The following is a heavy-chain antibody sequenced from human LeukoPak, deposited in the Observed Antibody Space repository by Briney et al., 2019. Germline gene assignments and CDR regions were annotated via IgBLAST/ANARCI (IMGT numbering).Heavy chain of an antibody. V-gene: IGHV4-59*01. D-gene: IGHD3-22*01. J-gene: IGHJ2*01. CDR3: ARAPGYYDSSGYYSWYFDL. CDR2: IYYSGST. Sequence: SETLSLTCTVSGGSISSYYWSWIRQPPGKGLEWIGYIYYSGSTNYNPSLKRRGTISVDTSKNQLSLKLSYVTAEDTAVYYCARAPGYYDSSGYYSWYFDLWGRGTLVTVSS. CDR1: GGSISSYY.